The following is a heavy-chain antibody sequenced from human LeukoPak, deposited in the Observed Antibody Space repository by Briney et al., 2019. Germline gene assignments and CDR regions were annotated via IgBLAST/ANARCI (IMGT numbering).Heavy chain of an antibody. J-gene: IGHJ4*02. Sequence: PGGSLRLSCSASGFNFNKYWMHWVRQAPGKGLVWVSRISRNGNITMYADSVKGRFTISRDNAKNTLYLQMNSLRVEDTAVYYCARPAVAGLRAGGYDYWGQGTLVTVSS. D-gene: IGHD6-19*01. CDR1: GFNFNKYW. CDR2: ISRNGNIT. V-gene: IGHV3-74*03. CDR3: ARPAVAGLRAGGYDY.